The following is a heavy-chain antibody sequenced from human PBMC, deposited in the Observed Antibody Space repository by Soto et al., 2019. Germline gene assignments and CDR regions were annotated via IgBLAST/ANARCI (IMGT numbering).Heavy chain of an antibody. V-gene: IGHV3-74*01. CDR2: INSDGSST. Sequence: EVQLVESGGGLVQRGGSLRVSCAASGFTFSRFWMHWVRQAPGMGLVWVSRINSDGSSTNYADSVKGRFTISRDNAKNTLYLPMNSLRVEDTAVYYCASAGGSGSGGSWTHKYFYGMDVWGQGTTVTVS. CDR3: ASAGGSGSGGSWTHKYFYGMDV. J-gene: IGHJ6*02. CDR1: GFTFSRFW. D-gene: IGHD2-15*01.